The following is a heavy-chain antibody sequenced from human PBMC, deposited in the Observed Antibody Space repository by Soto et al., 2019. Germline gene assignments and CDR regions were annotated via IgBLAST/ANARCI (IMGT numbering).Heavy chain of an antibody. D-gene: IGHD6-19*01. CDR3: ARGVAGPLHWFDT. CDR1: GYTFTSYA. V-gene: IGHV1-3*01. J-gene: IGHJ5*02. Sequence: QVQLVQSGAEVKKPGASVKVSCKASGYTFTSYAMHWVRQAPGQRLEWMGWINAGNGNTKYSQKLQGRVTITRDTSASTAYMELSSLRSEDTPVYYCARGVAGPLHWFDTWGQGTLVTVSP. CDR2: INAGNGNT.